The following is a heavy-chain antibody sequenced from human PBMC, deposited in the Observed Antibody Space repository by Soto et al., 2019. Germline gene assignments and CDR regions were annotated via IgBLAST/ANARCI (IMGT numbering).Heavy chain of an antibody. CDR1: EFSISTYA. V-gene: IGHV3-23*01. D-gene: IGHD3-22*01. Sequence: GGSLRLSCAASEFSISTYAMSWVRQAPGKGLEWVSTISGSGGSTYYADSVKGRFTISRDNSKNTLYLQMNSLRAEDTAAYYCAKFYYADSGYAAFAMWGQGTMVTVSS. CDR3: AKFYYADSGYAAFAM. J-gene: IGHJ3*02. CDR2: ISGSGGST.